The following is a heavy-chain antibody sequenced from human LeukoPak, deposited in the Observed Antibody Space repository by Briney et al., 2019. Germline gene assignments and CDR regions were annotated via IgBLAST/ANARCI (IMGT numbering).Heavy chain of an antibody. CDR1: GLIFTSYS. J-gene: IGHJ4*02. CDR3: ARDDSLTYYYDTSGYYS. Sequence: GGSLRLSCAASGLIFTSYSMNWVRQAPGKGLEWVSSISSSRNYIYYADSVKGRFTISRDNAKNSLYLQMNSLRAEDTAVYYCARDDSLTYYYDTSGYYSWGQGTLVTVSS. CDR2: ISSSRNYI. V-gene: IGHV3-21*01. D-gene: IGHD3-22*01.